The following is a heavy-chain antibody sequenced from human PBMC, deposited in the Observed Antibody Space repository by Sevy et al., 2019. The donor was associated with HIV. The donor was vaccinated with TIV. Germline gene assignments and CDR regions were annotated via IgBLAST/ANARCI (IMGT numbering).Heavy chain of an antibody. J-gene: IGHJ4*02. Sequence: GGSLRLSCAASGFTFSSYSMNWVRQAPGKGLEWISYISSSSSTIYYADSVKGRFTISRDNAKNSLYLQMNSLRAEDTAVYYCTKQSVFSPSYYFDYWGQGALVTVSS. CDR3: TKQSVFSPSYYFDY. CDR2: ISSSSSTI. CDR1: GFTFSSYS. D-gene: IGHD4-4*01. V-gene: IGHV3-48*01.